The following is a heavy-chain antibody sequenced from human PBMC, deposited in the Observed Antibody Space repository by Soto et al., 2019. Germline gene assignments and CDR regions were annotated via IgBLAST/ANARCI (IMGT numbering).Heavy chain of an antibody. CDR1: GFSFDDYA. J-gene: IGHJ4*02. Sequence: GGSLRLSCAASGFSFDDYAMHWVRQAPGKGLEWVAGISWTSAGVGYADSVKGRFTISRDNAKNSLFLQMTGLRAEDTALYYCAKNIGPTVTTRDDYFDYWGQGTPVTVSS. V-gene: IGHV3-9*01. CDR2: ISWTSAGV. CDR3: AKNIGPTVTTRDDYFDY. D-gene: IGHD4-17*01.